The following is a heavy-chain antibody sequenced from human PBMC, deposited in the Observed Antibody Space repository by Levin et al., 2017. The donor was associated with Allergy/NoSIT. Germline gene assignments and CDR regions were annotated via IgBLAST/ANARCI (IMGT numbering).Heavy chain of an antibody. Sequence: ETLSLTCAASGFTFSSYAMSWVRQAPGKGLEWVSAISGSGGSTYYADSVKGRFTISRDNSKNTLYLQMNSLRAEDTAVYYCAKDRIPGYSYGCCAFDIWGQGTMVTVSS. CDR3: AKDRIPGYSYGCCAFDI. V-gene: IGHV3-23*01. CDR2: ISGSGGST. CDR1: GFTFSSYA. D-gene: IGHD5-18*01. J-gene: IGHJ3*02.